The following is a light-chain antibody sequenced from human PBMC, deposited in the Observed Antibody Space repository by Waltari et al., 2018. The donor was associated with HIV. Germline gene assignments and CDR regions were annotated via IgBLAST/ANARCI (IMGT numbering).Light chain of an antibody. CDR1: QSVFYTSDNKNF. CDR3: QQFYLAPFT. Sequence: DIVVTQSPDSLPVSLGERAYIHCTTSQSVFYTSDNKNFLAWYQQKPGQPPKLLFYWASTRESGVPDRFSGSGSGTDFTLTISSLQAEDVATYYCQQFYLAPFTFGQGTSLDIK. CDR2: WAS. J-gene: IGKJ2*01. V-gene: IGKV4-1*01.